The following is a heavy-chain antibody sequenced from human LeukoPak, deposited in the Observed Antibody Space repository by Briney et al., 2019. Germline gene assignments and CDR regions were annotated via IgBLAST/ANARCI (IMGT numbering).Heavy chain of an antibody. J-gene: IGHJ5*02. Sequence: GGSLRLSCAASGFTFSSYGMHWVRQAPGKGLEWVSFIRYDGSNKYYADPVKGRFTISRDNSKNTLYLQMNSLRAEDTAVYYCARELSMIVVSGCFDPWGQGTLVTVSS. CDR3: ARELSMIVVSGCFDP. CDR1: GFTFSSYG. V-gene: IGHV3-30*02. D-gene: IGHD3-22*01. CDR2: IRYDGSNK.